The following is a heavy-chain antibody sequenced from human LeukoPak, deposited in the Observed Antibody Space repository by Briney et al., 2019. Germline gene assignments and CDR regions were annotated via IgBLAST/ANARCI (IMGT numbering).Heavy chain of an antibody. CDR3: ARDLGPFGEGYMDV. Sequence: SQTLSLTCTVSGGSISSGGYYRSWIRQPPGKGLEWIWYIYHSGSTYYNPSLKSRVTISVDRSKNQFSLKLSSVTAADTAVYYCARDLGPFGEGYMDVWGKGTTVTVSS. J-gene: IGHJ6*03. CDR2: IYHSGST. V-gene: IGHV4-30-2*01. D-gene: IGHD3-10*01. CDR1: GGSISSGGYY.